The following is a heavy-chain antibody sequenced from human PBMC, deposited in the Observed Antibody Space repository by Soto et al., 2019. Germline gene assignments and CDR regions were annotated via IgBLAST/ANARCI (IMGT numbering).Heavy chain of an antibody. CDR3: ARDFYYGSGSKTRAYYYGMDV. D-gene: IGHD3-10*01. Sequence: ASVKVSCKASGYTFTSYAMHWVRQAPGQRLEWMGWINAGNGNTKYSQKFQGRVTITRDTSASTAYMELSSLRSEDTAVYYCARDFYYGSGSKTRAYYYGMDVWGQGTTVTVS. CDR2: INAGNGNT. J-gene: IGHJ6*02. CDR1: GYTFTSYA. V-gene: IGHV1-3*01.